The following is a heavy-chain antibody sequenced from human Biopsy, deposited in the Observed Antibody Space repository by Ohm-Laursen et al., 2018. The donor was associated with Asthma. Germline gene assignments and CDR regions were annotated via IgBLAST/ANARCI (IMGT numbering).Heavy chain of an antibody. J-gene: IGHJ4*02. V-gene: IGHV3-48*02. Sequence: GSLRLSCTASGFTFSSYSMNWVRQAPGKGLEWVSYISSNSSTIYYADSVKGRFTISRDNAKNSLYLQMNSLRDEDTAVYYCARFKRGYSYGYAGVFDYWGQGTLVTVSS. CDR3: ARFKRGYSYGYAGVFDY. D-gene: IGHD5-18*01. CDR2: ISSNSSTI. CDR1: GFTFSSYS.